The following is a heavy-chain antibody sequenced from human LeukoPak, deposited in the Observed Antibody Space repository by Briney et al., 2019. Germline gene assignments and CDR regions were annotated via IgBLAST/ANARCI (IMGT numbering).Heavy chain of an antibody. J-gene: IGHJ6*02. Sequence: GASVKLSCKSSGATFSSYAISWVRQAPGQGLELMGRIIPILGIANYAQKFQGRVTITADKSTSTAYMELSSLRSEDTAVYYCARVIGTTGPYYYGMDVWGQGTTVTVSS. CDR3: ARVIGTTGPYYYGMDV. CDR1: GATFSSYA. D-gene: IGHD1-1*01. CDR2: IIPILGIA. V-gene: IGHV1-69*04.